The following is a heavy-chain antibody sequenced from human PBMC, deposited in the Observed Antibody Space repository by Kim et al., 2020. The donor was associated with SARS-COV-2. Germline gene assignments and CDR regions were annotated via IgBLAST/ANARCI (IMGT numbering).Heavy chain of an antibody. J-gene: IGHJ3*02. CDR2: ISWNSGSI. Sequence: GGSLRLSCAASGFTFDDYAMHWVRQAPGKGLEWVSGISWNSGSIGYADSVKGRFTISRDNAKNSLYLQMNSLRAEDTALYYCAKDRSAALGWDAFDIWGQGTMVTVSS. CDR1: GFTFDDYA. V-gene: IGHV3-9*01. CDR3: AKDRSAALGWDAFDI. D-gene: IGHD6-6*01.